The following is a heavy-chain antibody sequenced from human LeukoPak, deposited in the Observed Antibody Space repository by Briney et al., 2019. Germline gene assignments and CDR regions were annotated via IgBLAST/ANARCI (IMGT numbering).Heavy chain of an antibody. J-gene: IGHJ5*02. CDR2: MNPNSGNT. V-gene: IGHV1-8*01. D-gene: IGHD6-19*01. CDR3: ARGRGSGHKENWFDP. Sequence: ASVKVSCKASGYTFTTYDTNWVRQATGQGLEWMGWMNPNSGNTGYAQKLQGRVTMTRNTSISTAYMELSSLRSEDTAVYYCARGRGSGHKENWFDPWGQGTLVTVSS. CDR1: GYTFTTYD.